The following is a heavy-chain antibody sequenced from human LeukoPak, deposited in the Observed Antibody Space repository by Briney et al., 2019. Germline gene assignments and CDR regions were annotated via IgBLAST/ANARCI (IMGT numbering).Heavy chain of an antibody. D-gene: IGHD3-22*01. J-gene: IGHJ4*02. CDR1: GGSITSFY. Sequence: SETLSLTCTVSGGSITSFYWTWIRQPPGKGLEWIGYIYYSENTNYNPSLKSRVTISVDTSQNQLSLKLTSVTAADTAVYYCARDHDSSGYFDYWGQGTLVTVSS. CDR2: IYYSENT. V-gene: IGHV4-59*01. CDR3: ARDHDSSGYFDY.